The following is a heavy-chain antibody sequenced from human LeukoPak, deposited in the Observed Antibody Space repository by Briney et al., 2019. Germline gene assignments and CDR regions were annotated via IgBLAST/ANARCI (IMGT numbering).Heavy chain of an antibody. J-gene: IGHJ4*02. CDR2: IYYSGST. CDR3: ARLYSSGWEYFDY. Sequence: PSETLSLTCSVSGGPISNSGYYWGWIRQPPGKGLEWIGSIYYSGSTYYNPSLKSRVTISVDTSKNQFSLKLSSVTAADTAVYYCARLYSSGWEYFDYWGQGTLVTVSS. CDR1: GGPISNSGYY. D-gene: IGHD6-19*01. V-gene: IGHV4-39*01.